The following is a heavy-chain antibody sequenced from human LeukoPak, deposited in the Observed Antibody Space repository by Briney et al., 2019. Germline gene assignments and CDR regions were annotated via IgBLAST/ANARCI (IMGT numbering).Heavy chain of an antibody. V-gene: IGHV3-7*01. CDR3: ARRFDC. Sequence: GGSLRLSCAASGFTFSSTWMSWVRQAPGKGLEWVGNIQPDGSEGYPVDSVKGRFTISRDNAKNSLYLQMNSLRAEDTAVYYCARRFDCWGQGTLVTVSS. CDR1: GFTFSSTW. J-gene: IGHJ4*02. CDR2: IQPDGSEG.